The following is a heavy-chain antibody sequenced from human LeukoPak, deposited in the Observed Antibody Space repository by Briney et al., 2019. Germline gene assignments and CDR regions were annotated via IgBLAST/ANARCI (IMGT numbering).Heavy chain of an antibody. CDR3: ASPRGSRGTYDFWSGYDNYFDP. D-gene: IGHD3-3*01. CDR2: SSAYNGNT. CDR1: GYTFNSYG. J-gene: IGHJ5*02. V-gene: IGHV1-18*01. Sequence: ASVKVSCKTSGYTFNSYGVSWVRQAPGQGPEWMGWSSAYNGNTNYAKKLQGRLTLTTDTSTSTVYMELRSLRSDDTAIYYCASPRGSRGTYDFWSGYDNYFDPWGQGTLVTVSS.